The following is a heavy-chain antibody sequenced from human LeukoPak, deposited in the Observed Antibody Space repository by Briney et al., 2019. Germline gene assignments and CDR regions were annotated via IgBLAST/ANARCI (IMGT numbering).Heavy chain of an antibody. Sequence: GGSLRLSCAASGFTFDDYAMHWVRQAPGKGLEWVSGISWNSGSIGYADSVKGRFTISRDNAKNSLYLQMNSLRAEDTALYYCAKELGYRVGATSGAFDIWGQGTMVTVSS. CDR3: AKELGYRVGATSGAFDI. J-gene: IGHJ3*02. V-gene: IGHV3-9*01. CDR2: ISWNSGSI. CDR1: GFTFDDYA. D-gene: IGHD1-26*01.